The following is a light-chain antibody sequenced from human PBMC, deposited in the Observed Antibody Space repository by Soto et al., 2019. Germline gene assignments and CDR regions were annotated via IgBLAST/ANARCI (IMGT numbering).Light chain of an antibody. CDR3: QQYNSYSMT. V-gene: IGKV1-5*03. CDR1: QTISSW. J-gene: IGKJ1*01. CDR2: KAS. Sequence: DIQMTQSPSTLSGSVVDRVTITCRASQTISSWLAWYQQKPGKAPKLLIYKASTLKSGVPSRFSGSGSGTEFTLTISSLQPDDFATYYCQQYNSYSMTFGQGTKVDIK.